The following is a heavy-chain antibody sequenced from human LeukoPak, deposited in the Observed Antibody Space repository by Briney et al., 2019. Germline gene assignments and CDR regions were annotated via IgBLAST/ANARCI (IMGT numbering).Heavy chain of an antibody. CDR1: GGSIRSSSYY. J-gene: IGHJ6*03. D-gene: IGHD5-12*01. CDR3: TRDQRSGYSGYDYYYYYYMDV. CDR2: IYYSGST. Sequence: SETLSLTCTVSGGSIRSSSYYWGWIRQPPGKGLEWIGSIYYSGSTYYNPSLKSRVTISVDTSKNQFSLKLSSVTAADTAVYYCTRDQRSGYSGYDYYYYYYMDVWGKGTTVTVSS. V-gene: IGHV4-39*07.